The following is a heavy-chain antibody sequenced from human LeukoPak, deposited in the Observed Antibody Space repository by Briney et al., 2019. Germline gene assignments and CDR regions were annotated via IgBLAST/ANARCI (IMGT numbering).Heavy chain of an antibody. CDR3: AKDQRPSWNYGYFDY. V-gene: IGHV3-23*01. D-gene: IGHD1-7*01. CDR1: GFSLSSHG. J-gene: IGHJ4*02. Sequence: GGSLRLSCVASGFSLSSHGMSWLRQAPEKGLEGVSSISEGGVNTYYADSVKGLFTISRDNAKNTLFLQMKRLSAEDTALYHCAKDQRPSWNYGYFDYWGEGTLVTVSS. CDR2: ISEGGVNT.